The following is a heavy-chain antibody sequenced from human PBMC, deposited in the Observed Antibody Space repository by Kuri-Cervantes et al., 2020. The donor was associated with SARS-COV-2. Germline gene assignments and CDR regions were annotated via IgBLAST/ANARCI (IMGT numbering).Heavy chain of an antibody. V-gene: IGHV3-15*01. Sequence: GGSLRLSCAASGFTFSSYAMSWVRQAPGKGLEWVGRIKSKADGGTRDYAAPVKGRFTISRDDSKDTLYLQMSSLKTEDTAVYYCSRLMLHTYYDYVWGSYRLDSYYYMDVWGKGTTVTVSS. CDR1: GFTFSSYA. D-gene: IGHD3-16*02. CDR3: SRLMLHTYYDYVWGSYRLDSYYYMDV. CDR2: IKSKADGGTR. J-gene: IGHJ6*03.